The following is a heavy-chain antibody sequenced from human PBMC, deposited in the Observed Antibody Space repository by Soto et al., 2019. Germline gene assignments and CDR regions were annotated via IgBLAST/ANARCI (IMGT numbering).Heavy chain of an antibody. D-gene: IGHD1-1*01. Sequence: APVKVSCKSSGYPFTHYGITWVRQAPGQGLEWMGWISPFNGNTNYGQTLQGRVTLTTDTTTSTVYMELNSLTSEDTAVYYCARDQSWHDLVWWFDPWGQGTLVTVSS. J-gene: IGHJ5*02. V-gene: IGHV1-18*01. CDR3: ARDQSWHDLVWWFDP. CDR1: GYPFTHYG. CDR2: ISPFNGNT.